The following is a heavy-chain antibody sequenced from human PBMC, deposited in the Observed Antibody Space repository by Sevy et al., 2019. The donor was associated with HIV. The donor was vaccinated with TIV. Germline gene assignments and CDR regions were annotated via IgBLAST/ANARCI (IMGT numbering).Heavy chain of an antibody. D-gene: IGHD4-17*01. CDR1: GFTFDDYT. CDR2: ISWDGGST. V-gene: IGHV3-43*01. Sequence: GGSLRLSCAASGFTFDDYTMHWVSQPPGKGLEWVSLISWDGGSTYYADSVKGRFTISRDNSKNSLFLQMNSLRSEDTAFYYCAKLGGNYGDYDDYWGRGTLVTVSS. CDR3: AKLGGNYGDYDDY. J-gene: IGHJ4*02.